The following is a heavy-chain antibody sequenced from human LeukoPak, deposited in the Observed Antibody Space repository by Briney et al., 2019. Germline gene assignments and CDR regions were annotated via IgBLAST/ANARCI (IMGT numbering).Heavy chain of an antibody. J-gene: IGHJ4*02. CDR3: ARRFGYCGGDCYISYFDY. CDR2: IYYSGST. D-gene: IGHD2-21*02. V-gene: IGHV4-39*01. CDR1: GGSISSSSYY. Sequence: SETLSLTCTVSGGSISSSSYYWGWIRQPPGKGLEWIGSIYYSGSTNYNPSLKSRVTISVDTSKNQFSLKLSSVTAADTAVYYCARRFGYCGGDCYISYFDYWGQGTLVTVSS.